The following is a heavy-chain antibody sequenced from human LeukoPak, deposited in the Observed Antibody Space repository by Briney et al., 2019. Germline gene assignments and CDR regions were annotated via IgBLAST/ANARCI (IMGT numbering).Heavy chain of an antibody. CDR3: ARGHNYGSGESVARAY. D-gene: IGHD3-10*01. Sequence: ASVKVSCKASGYTFNNFDIDWIRQAPGQGLEWMGSMTPKSGDTDLAQKFQGRVTMTRDTSPNTAYLAVSSLTSDDTAVYYCARGHNYGSGESVARAYWGQGTLVIVSS. V-gene: IGHV1-8*02. CDR2: MTPKSGDT. CDR1: GYTFNNFD. J-gene: IGHJ4*02.